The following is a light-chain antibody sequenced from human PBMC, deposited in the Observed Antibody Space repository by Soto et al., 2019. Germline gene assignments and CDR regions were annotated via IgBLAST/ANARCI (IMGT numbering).Light chain of an antibody. CDR1: SSDVGGYNC. V-gene: IGLV2-8*01. CDR2: VVS. Sequence: QSALTQPPSASGSPGQSVTISCTGTSSDVGGYNCVSWYQQHPGKAPKLMIYVVSKRPSGVPDRFSGSKSGNTASLTVSGLQAEDEADYYCSSYAGSNTVVFGGGTKVTVL. J-gene: IGLJ2*01. CDR3: SSYAGSNTVV.